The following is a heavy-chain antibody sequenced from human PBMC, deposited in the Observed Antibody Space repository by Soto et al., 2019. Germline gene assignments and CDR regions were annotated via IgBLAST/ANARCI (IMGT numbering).Heavy chain of an antibody. D-gene: IGHD6-19*01. Sequence: GASVKVSCKASGYPFTSYGVSWVRQAPGQGPEWMGWISVYSGNTDYARKLQGRVTITRDIYTRAVYMELRSLTSDDTAVYYCARDSWGLAVPDYHYYAMDVWGQGTTVTVPS. CDR1: GYPFTSYG. V-gene: IGHV1-18*04. CDR3: ARDSWGLAVPDYHYYAMDV. J-gene: IGHJ6*02. CDR2: ISVYSGNT.